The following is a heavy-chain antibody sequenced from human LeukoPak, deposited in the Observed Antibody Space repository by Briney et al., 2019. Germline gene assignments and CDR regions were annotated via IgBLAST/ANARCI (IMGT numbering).Heavy chain of an antibody. D-gene: IGHD3-22*01. CDR3: ATDSGSSGSVYFDL. CDR1: GYTFTGYY. CDR2: FDPEDGET. J-gene: IGHJ2*01. Sequence: ASVKVSCKASGYTFTGYYMHWVRQAPGKGLEWMGGFDPEDGETIYAQKFQGRVTMTEDTSTDTAYMELSSLRSEDTAVYYCATDSGSSGSVYFDLWGRGTLVTVSS. V-gene: IGHV1-24*01.